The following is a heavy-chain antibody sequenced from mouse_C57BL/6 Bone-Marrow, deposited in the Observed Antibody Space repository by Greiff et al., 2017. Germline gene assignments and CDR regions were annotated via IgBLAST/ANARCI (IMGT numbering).Heavy chain of an antibody. CDR3: ARWLTLKGDY. J-gene: IGHJ4*01. CDR2: IDPSDSYT. V-gene: IGHV1-50*01. CDR1: GYTFTSYW. Sequence: QVQLKQPGAELVKPGASVKLSCKASGYTFTSYWMQWVKQRPGQGLEWIGEIDPSDSYTNYNQKFKGKATLTVDTASSTAYMQRSSLTSEDSAVYYCARWLTLKGDYWGQGTSVTVSS. D-gene: IGHD2-2*01.